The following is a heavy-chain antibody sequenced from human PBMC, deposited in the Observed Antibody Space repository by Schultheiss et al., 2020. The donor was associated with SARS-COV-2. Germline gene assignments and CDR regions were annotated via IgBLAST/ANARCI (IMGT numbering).Heavy chain of an antibody. J-gene: IGHJ4*02. CDR3: ARAGYQLLPRYYFDY. V-gene: IGHV4-61*05. Sequence: SQTLSLTCTVSGGSISSSSYYWGWIRQPPGKGLEWIGYIYYSGSTNYNPSLKSRVTISVDTSKNQFSLKLSSVTAADTAVYYCARAGYQLLPRYYFDYWGQGTLVTVSS. CDR2: IYYSGST. D-gene: IGHD2-2*01. CDR1: GGSISSSSYY.